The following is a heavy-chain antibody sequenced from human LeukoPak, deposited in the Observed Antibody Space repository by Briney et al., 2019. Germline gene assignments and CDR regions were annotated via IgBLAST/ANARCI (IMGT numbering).Heavy chain of an antibody. CDR1: GYTLTELS. CDR3: ARGRGSSWFHMDV. D-gene: IGHD6-19*01. V-gene: IGHV1-2*06. CDR2: IHPHSGAT. Sequence: ASVKVSCKVSGYTLTELSMHWVRQAPGQGLEWMGRIHPHSGATIYPQYLQGRVTVTRDTPMSTVYMQLSSLRSDDTAVYYCARGRGSSWFHMDVWGVGTTVTVSS. J-gene: IGHJ6*03.